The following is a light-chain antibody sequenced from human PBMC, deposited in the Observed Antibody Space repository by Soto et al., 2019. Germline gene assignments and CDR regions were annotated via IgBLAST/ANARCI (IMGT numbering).Light chain of an antibody. J-gene: IGLJ2*01. CDR1: SSDVGAYNY. CDR3: CSYAGSYTLL. Sequence: QSVLTQPRSVSGSPGQSVTISCTGTSSDVGAYNYVSWFQQHPGKAPKLMMSDVSKRPSGVPDRFSGSKPGTTASLTISGLQAEDEAVYYCCSYAGSYTLLFGGGTKLTVL. V-gene: IGLV2-11*01. CDR2: DVS.